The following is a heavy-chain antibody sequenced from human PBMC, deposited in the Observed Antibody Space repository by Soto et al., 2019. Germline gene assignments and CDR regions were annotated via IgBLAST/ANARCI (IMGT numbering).Heavy chain of an antibody. CDR3: AKWPSYPTWFVF. J-gene: IGHJ1*01. V-gene: IGHV4-34*01. CDR1: GGSFSGYY. Sequence: SETRSLTCAVYGGSFSGYYWSWIRQPPGKGLEWIGEINHSGSTNYNPSLKSRVTISVDTSKNQFSLKLSSVTAADTAVYYCAKWPSYPTWFVFWGQGILVTVSS. D-gene: IGHD3-10*01. CDR2: INHSGST.